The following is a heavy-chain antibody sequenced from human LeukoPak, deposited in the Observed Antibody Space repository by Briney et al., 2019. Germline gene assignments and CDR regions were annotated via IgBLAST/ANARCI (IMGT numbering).Heavy chain of an antibody. CDR1: GGSFSGYY. V-gene: IGHV4-34*01. CDR2: INHSGST. D-gene: IGHD3-3*01. CDR3: ARARPFITIFSQPYYYYMDV. J-gene: IGHJ6*03. Sequence: PSETLSLTCAVYGGSFSGYYWSWIRQPPGKGLEWIGEINHSGSTNYNPSLKSRVTISVDTSKNQFSLKLSSVTAADTAVYYCARARPFITIFSQPYYYYMDVWGKGTTVTVSS.